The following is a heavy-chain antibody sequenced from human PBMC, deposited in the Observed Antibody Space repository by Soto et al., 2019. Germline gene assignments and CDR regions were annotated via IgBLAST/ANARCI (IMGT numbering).Heavy chain of an antibody. V-gene: IGHV3-53*01. CDR2: IYSGGST. Sequence: GGSLRLSCAASGFTVSSNYMSWVRQAPGKGLEWASVIYSGGSTYYADSVKGRFTISRDNSKNTLYLQMNSLRAEDTAVYYCARARESPGITMVRGVISGYGMDVWGQGTTVTVSS. J-gene: IGHJ6*02. CDR3: ARARESPGITMVRGVISGYGMDV. CDR1: GFTVSSNY. D-gene: IGHD3-10*01.